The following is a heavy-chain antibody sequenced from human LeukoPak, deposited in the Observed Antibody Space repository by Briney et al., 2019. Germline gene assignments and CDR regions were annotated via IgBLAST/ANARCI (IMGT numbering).Heavy chain of an antibody. CDR1: GGSISSSSYY. CDR2: IYYNGNT. CDR3: AREMYYDILTGYLDY. Sequence: PSETLSLTCTVSGGSISSSSYYWGWIRQPPGKGLEWIGSIYYNGNTYYNPSLKSRVTISADTSKNQFSLKLTSVTAADTAVYYCAREMYYDILTGYLDYWGQGTLVTVSS. J-gene: IGHJ4*02. V-gene: IGHV4-39*02. D-gene: IGHD3-9*01.